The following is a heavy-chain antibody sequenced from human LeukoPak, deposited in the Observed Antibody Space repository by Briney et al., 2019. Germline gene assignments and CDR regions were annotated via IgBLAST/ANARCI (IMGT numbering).Heavy chain of an antibody. D-gene: IGHD2-2*01. CDR3: ARSGCSSTSCYPYHNWFDP. V-gene: IGHV1-69*04. CDR1: GGTFSSYA. CDR2: IIPIFGIA. Sequence: ASVKVSCKASGGTFSSYAISWVRQAPGQGLEWMGRIIPIFGIANYAQKFQGRVTITADKSTSTAYMELSSLRSEDTAVYYCARSGCSSTSCYPYHNWFDPWGQGTLVTVSS. J-gene: IGHJ5*02.